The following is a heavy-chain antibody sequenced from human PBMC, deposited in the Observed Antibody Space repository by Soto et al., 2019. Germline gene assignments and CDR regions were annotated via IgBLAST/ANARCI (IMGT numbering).Heavy chain of an antibody. V-gene: IGHV4-34*01. Sequence: QVQLQQWGAGLLKPSETLSHTCAVYGGSFSGYYWSWIRQPPGKGLEWIGEINHSGSTNYNPSLKSRVTISVDTSKNQFSLKLSSVTAADTAVYYCARASYHCSSTSCYNRTAEYFQHWGQGTLVTVSS. D-gene: IGHD2-2*02. J-gene: IGHJ1*01. CDR3: ARASYHCSSTSCYNRTAEYFQH. CDR2: INHSGST. CDR1: GGSFSGYY.